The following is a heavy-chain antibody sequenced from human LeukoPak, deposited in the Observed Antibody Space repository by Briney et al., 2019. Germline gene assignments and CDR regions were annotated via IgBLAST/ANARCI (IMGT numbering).Heavy chain of an antibody. CDR3: ARRGGSSSRRSPIDY. CDR1: GFTFSDYW. V-gene: IGHV3-7*01. Sequence: PGGSLRLSCTASGFTFSDYWMTWVRQAPGRGPEWVPNIKQDGSKRYYVDSVRGRFTISRDNAKNSLFLQMNGLRAEDTAVYYCARRGGSSSRRSPIDYWGQGTLVTVSS. CDR2: IKQDGSKR. D-gene: IGHD6-6*01. J-gene: IGHJ4*02.